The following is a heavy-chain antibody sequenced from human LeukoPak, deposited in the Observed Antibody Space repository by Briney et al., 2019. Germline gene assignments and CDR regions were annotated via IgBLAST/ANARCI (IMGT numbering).Heavy chain of an antibody. Sequence: GGSLRLSCAASGFTFSDYYLSWVRQAPGKGLEWVSFISPSSSYTNYADSVKGRFTVSRDNAKNSLYLQMSSLRAEDTAVYYCARLWGGSSGYYYWGQGTLVTVSS. CDR3: ARLWGGSSGYYY. CDR1: GFTFSDYY. V-gene: IGHV3-11*03. D-gene: IGHD3-22*01. CDR2: ISPSSSYT. J-gene: IGHJ4*02.